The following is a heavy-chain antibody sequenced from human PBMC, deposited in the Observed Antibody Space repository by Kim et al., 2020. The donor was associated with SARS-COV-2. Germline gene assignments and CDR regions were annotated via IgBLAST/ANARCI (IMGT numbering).Heavy chain of an antibody. CDR3: ARESFPGAYDYVWGSYPPYYFDY. CDR1: GFTFSSYG. J-gene: IGHJ4*02. CDR2: IWYDGSNK. V-gene: IGHV3-33*01. Sequence: GGSLRLSCAASGFTFSSYGMHWVRQAPGKGLEWVAVIWYDGSNKYYADSVKGRFTISRDNSKNTLYLQMNSLRAEDTAVYYCARESFPGAYDYVWGSYPPYYFDYWGQGTLVTVSS. D-gene: IGHD3-16*02.